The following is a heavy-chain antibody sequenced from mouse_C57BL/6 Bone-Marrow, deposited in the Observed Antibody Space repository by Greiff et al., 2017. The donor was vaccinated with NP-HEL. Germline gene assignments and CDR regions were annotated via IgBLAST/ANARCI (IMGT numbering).Heavy chain of an antibody. CDR3: ARGALHYYGSPWFGY. J-gene: IGHJ3*01. CDR1: GYTFTSVG. V-gene: IGHV1-81*01. D-gene: IGHD1-1*01. Sequence: VQLQQSGAELARPGASVKLSCKASGYTFTSVGISWVKQSTGQGLEWIGEIYPRSGNTYYNEKFKGKATLTADKSSSTAYMELRSLTSEDSAVYFCARGALHYYGSPWFGYWGQGTLVTVSA. CDR2: IYPRSGNT.